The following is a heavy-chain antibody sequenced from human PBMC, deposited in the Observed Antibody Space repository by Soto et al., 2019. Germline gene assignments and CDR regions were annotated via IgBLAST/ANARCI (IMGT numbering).Heavy chain of an antibody. CDR1: GFTFSSYA. V-gene: IGHV3-23*01. CDR3: AKGRSEYYYYGMDV. CDR2: ISGSGGST. Sequence: PGGSLRLSCAASGFTFSSYAMSWVRQAPGKGLEWVSAISGSGGSTYYANSVKGRFTISRDNSKNTLYLQMNSLRAEDTAVYYCAKGRSEYYYYGMDVWGQGTTVTVSS. J-gene: IGHJ6*02.